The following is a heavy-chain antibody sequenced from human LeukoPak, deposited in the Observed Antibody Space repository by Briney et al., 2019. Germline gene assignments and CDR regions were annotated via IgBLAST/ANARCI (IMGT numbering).Heavy chain of an antibody. CDR1: GGSFSGYY. V-gene: IGHV4-34*01. J-gene: IGHJ4*02. CDR3: ARRGVTTVVTPFDY. Sequence: PSETLSLTCAVYGGSFSGYYWSWIRQPPGKGLEWIGEINHSGSTNYNPSLKSRVTISVDTSKNQSSLKLSSVTAADTAVYYCARRGVTTVVTPFDYWGQGTLVTVSS. CDR2: INHSGST. D-gene: IGHD4-23*01.